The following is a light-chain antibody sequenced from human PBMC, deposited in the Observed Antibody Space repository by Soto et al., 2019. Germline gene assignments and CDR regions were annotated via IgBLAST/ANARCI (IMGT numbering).Light chain of an antibody. CDR1: ISDVGGYNY. CDR2: EVS. V-gene: IGLV2-14*01. J-gene: IGLJ1*01. CDR3: SSYTSSSTLDV. Sequence: QSALTQPASVSGSPGQSITISCTGTISDVGGYNYVSWFQQHPGKALKLLIYEVSNRPSGLSNRFSGSKSGNTASLTISGLQIEDEADYYCSSYTSSSTLDVFGTGTKLTVL.